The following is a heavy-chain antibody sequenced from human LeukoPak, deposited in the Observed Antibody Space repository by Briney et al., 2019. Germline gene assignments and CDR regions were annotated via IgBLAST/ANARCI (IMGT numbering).Heavy chain of an antibody. CDR1: GGSISSYY. V-gene: IGHV4-59*01. CDR2: IYYSGST. Sequence: SETLSLTCTVSGGSISSYYWSWIRQPPGKGLEGIGYIYYSGSTNYNPSLKSRVTISVDTSKNQFSLKLSSVTAADTAVYYCARDYKRGYSYGPPGTWFDPWDQGTLVTVSS. J-gene: IGHJ5*02. D-gene: IGHD5-18*01. CDR3: ARDYKRGYSYGPPGTWFDP.